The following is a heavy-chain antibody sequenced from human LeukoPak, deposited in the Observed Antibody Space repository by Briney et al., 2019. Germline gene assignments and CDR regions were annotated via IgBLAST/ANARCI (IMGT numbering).Heavy chain of an antibody. D-gene: IGHD6-19*01. CDR1: GGSFSSYY. CDR3: ARDAWGSSGWSYFDY. Sequence: PSETLSLTCAVYGGSFSSYYWSWIRQPPGKGLEWIGYIYYSGSTNYNPSLKSRVTISVDTSKNQFSLKLSSVTAADTAVYYCARDAWGSSGWSYFDYWGQGTLVTVSS. CDR2: IYYSGST. V-gene: IGHV4-59*01. J-gene: IGHJ4*02.